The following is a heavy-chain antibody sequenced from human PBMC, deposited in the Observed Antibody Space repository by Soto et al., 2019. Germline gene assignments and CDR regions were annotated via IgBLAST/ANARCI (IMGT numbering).Heavy chain of an antibody. CDR1: GYTFTSYP. CDR2: LNVGNGDT. D-gene: IGHD2-21*01. V-gene: IGHV1-3*01. J-gene: IGHJ5*02. Sequence: QVQLVQSGAEVKKPGASVKVSCKASGYTFTSYPLHWVRQAPGQSLEWMGRLNVGNGDTDYSQKFQGRVTITRDTSARTAYMELSSIKSQDTAVYFCAREGEVCGGRCWTYGWFDPWGQGTLVSVSS. CDR3: AREGEVCGGRCWTYGWFDP.